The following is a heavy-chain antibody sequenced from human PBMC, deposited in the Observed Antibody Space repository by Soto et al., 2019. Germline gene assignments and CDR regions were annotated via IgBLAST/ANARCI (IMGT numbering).Heavy chain of an antibody. CDR3: ARETPDPKTKYFDY. V-gene: IGHV3-48*01. CDR2: ISSSGSTI. J-gene: IGHJ4*02. D-gene: IGHD2-15*01. Sequence: PGGSLRLSCAASGFTFSTYSMNWVRQAPGKGLEWLSYISSSGSTIYYADSMKGRFTISRDNAKNSLYLQMNSLRAEDAAVYYCARETPDPKTKYFDYWGQGTLDTVSS. CDR1: GFTFSTYS.